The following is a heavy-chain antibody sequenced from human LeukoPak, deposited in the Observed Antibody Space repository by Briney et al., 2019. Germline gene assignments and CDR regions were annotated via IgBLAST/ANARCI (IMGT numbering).Heavy chain of an antibody. J-gene: IGHJ4*02. CDR1: GFTFSNYW. Sequence: GGSLRLSCAASGFTFSNYWMSWVRQAPGKGLEWVANIKQDGSEKYYVSSVKGRFTISRDNAKNSVYLQMNSLRVEDTAVYYCANGATAGYFWGQGTLVTVSS. D-gene: IGHD4-17*01. CDR3: ANGATAGYF. V-gene: IGHV3-7*01. CDR2: IKQDGSEK.